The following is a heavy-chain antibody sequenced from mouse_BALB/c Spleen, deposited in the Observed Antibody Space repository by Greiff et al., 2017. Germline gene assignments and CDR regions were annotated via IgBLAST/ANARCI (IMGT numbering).Heavy chain of an antibody. J-gene: IGHJ4*01. Sequence: EVKLVESGGGLVQPGGSRKLSCAASGFTFSSFGMHWVRQAPEKGLEWVAYISSGSSTIYYADTVKGRFTISRDNPKNTLFLQMTSLRSEDTAMYYCARLDGSTSSLYAMDYWGQGTSVTGSS. CDR2: ISSGSSTI. D-gene: IGHD1-1*01. CDR1: GFTFSSFG. CDR3: ARLDGSTSSLYAMDY. V-gene: IGHV5-17*02.